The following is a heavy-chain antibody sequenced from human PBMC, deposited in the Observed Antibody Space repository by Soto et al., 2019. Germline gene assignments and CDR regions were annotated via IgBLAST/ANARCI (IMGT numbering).Heavy chain of an antibody. CDR2: INHSGST. CDR3: ARARGYYDSSGYGGY. CDR1: GGSFSGYY. D-gene: IGHD3-22*01. Sequence: SETLSLTCAVYGGSFSGYYWSWIRQPPGKGLEWIGEINHSGSTNYNPPLKSRVTISVDTSKNQFSLKLSSVTAADTAVYYCARARGYYDSSGYGGYWGQGTLVTVSS. V-gene: IGHV4-34*01. J-gene: IGHJ4*02.